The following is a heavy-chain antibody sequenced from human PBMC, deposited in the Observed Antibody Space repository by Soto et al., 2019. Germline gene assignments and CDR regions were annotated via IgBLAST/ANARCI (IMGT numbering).Heavy chain of an antibody. D-gene: IGHD6-6*01. CDR2: IIPIFGTA. Sequence: SVTVSCKASGCTFSSYAISWVRQAPGQGLEWMGGIIPIFGTANYAQKFQGRVTITEEESTRTAYMELSSLRSEDTAVYYCARVKYSSSSNDYYYGMDVWGQGTTVTVSS. V-gene: IGHV1-69*13. CDR1: GCTFSSYA. J-gene: IGHJ6*02. CDR3: ARVKYSSSSNDYYYGMDV.